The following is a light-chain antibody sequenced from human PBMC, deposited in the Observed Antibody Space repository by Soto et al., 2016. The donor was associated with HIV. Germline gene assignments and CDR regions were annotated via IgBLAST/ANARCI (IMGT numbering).Light chain of an antibody. CDR1: NIGSKS. Sequence: SYVVTQPPSVSVAPGQTARITCGGINIGSKSVHWYQQKPGQAPVLVIYDGRDRPSGIPERFSGSNSGSTATLTINRVEAEDEADFYCQVWDSHNDPWVFGGGTKLTVL. CDR3: QVWDSHNDPWV. CDR2: DGR. J-gene: IGLJ3*02. V-gene: IGLV3-21*02.